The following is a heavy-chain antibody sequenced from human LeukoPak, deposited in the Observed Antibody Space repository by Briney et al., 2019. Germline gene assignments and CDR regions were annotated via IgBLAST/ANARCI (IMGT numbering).Heavy chain of an antibody. CDR2: ISSSSGYI. D-gene: IGHD2-21*01. CDR3: AKSGAPPLWYFDY. CDR1: GFTFSSYI. V-gene: IGHV3-21*04. J-gene: IGHJ4*02. Sequence: PGGSLRLSCAASGFTFSSYIMNWVRQAPGKGLEWVSSISSSSGYIYYADSVKGRFTISRDNSKNTLYLQMNSLRAEDTAVYYRAKSGAPPLWYFDYWGQGTLVTVSS.